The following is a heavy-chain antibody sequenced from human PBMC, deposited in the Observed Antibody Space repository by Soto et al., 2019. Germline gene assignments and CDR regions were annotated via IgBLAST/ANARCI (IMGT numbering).Heavy chain of an antibody. CDR1: GGSFSGYY. D-gene: IGHD3-10*01. CDR3: ARGAKDHNYGSGSYYIRTLYYGMDV. Sequence: SETLSLTCAVYGGSFSGYYWSWIRQPPGKGLEWIGEINHSGSTNYNPSLKSRVTISVDTSKNQFSLKLSSVTAADTAVYYCARGAKDHNYGSGSYYIRTLYYGMDVWGQGTTVTVS. V-gene: IGHV4-34*01. J-gene: IGHJ6*02. CDR2: INHSGST.